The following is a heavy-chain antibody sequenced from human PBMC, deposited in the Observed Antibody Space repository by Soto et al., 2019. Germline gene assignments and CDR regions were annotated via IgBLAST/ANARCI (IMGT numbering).Heavy chain of an antibody. D-gene: IGHD3-3*01. J-gene: IGHJ6*03. CDR1: GFTFGDYA. Sequence: GGSLRLSCTASGFTFGDYAMSWFRQAPGKGLEWVGFIRSKAYGGTTEYAASVKGRFTISRDDSKSIAYLQMNSLKTEDTAVYYCTRDAPPPSTIFGVVISPPGYYYYMDVWGKGTTVTVSS. CDR3: TRDAPPPSTIFGVVISPPGYYYYMDV. CDR2: IRSKAYGGTT. V-gene: IGHV3-49*03.